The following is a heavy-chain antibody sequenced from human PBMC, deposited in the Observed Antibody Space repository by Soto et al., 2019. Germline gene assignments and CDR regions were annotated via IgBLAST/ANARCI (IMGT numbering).Heavy chain of an antibody. Sequence: PGGSLRLSCAASGFTFNTYSMNWVRQAPGKGLEWVPYISSGSNTIYYADSAKGRFTISRDNAKNSLYLQMNSLRDEDTAVYYCARAGSGWYGNYFDYWGQGTLVTVSS. CDR2: ISSGSNTI. V-gene: IGHV3-48*02. D-gene: IGHD6-19*01. CDR1: GFTFNTYS. CDR3: ARAGSGWYGNYFDY. J-gene: IGHJ4*02.